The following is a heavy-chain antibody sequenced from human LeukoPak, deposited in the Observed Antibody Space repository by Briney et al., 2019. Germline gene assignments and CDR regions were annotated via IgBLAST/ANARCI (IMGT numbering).Heavy chain of an antibody. CDR2: IQPDGSEK. J-gene: IGHJ5*02. CDR1: RFTFTTYW. D-gene: IGHD1-26*01. CDR3: AGARGWEFSS. Sequence: GGSLRLSCAASRFTFTTYWMGWVRQAPGKGLEWVATIQPDGSEKHYLDSVKGRFTISRDNGKNSLYLQMNTLRAEDTAVYYCAGARGWEFSSWGQGTLVIVSS. V-gene: IGHV3-7*01.